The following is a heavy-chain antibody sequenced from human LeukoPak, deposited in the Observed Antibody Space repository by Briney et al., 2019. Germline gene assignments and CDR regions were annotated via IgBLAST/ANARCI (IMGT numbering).Heavy chain of an antibody. CDR3: ARVSDSGSYSDFDY. D-gene: IGHD1-26*01. Sequence: ASVKVSCKASGYTFTSYYMHWVRQAPGQGLEWMGIINPSGGSTNYAQKFQGRVTMTRDTSISTAYMELSRLRSDDTAVYYCARVSDSGSYSDFDYWGQGTLVTVSA. V-gene: IGHV1-2*02. CDR1: GYTFTSYY. CDR2: INPSGGST. J-gene: IGHJ4*02.